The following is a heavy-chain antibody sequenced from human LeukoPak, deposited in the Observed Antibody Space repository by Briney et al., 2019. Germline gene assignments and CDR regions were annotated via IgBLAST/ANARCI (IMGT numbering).Heavy chain of an antibody. Sequence: ASVKVSCKASGYTFSGFTGYYIHWVRQAPGQGLEWMGWLNPNSGGTNSAQKFQGRVTMTRDTSISTAYVELGRLGSDDTAVYYCARGGESKEAVVLKGWFDPWGQGTLVTVSS. D-gene: IGHD6-19*01. CDR3: ARGGESKEAVVLKGWFDP. CDR2: LNPNSGGT. V-gene: IGHV1-2*02. CDR1: GYTFSGFTGYY. J-gene: IGHJ5*02.